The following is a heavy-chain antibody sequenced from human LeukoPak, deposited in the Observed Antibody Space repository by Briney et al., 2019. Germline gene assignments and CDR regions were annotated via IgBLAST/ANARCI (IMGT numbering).Heavy chain of an antibody. CDR2: IYYSGST. CDR3: ARRGSGWSREFDY. V-gene: IGHV4-39*01. CDR1: GGSISSSSYY. Sequence: SETLSLTCTVSGGSISSSSYYWGWIRQPPGKGLEWIGSIYYSGSTYYNPSLKSRVTISVDTSKSQFSLKLNSVTAADTAVYYCARRGSGWSREFDYWGQGTLVTVSP. J-gene: IGHJ4*02. D-gene: IGHD6-19*01.